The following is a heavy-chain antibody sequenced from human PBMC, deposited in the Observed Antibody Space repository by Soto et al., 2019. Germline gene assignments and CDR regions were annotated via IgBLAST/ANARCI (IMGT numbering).Heavy chain of an antibody. Sequence: SETLSLTCTVSGGSISSYYWSWIRQPPGKGLEWIGYIYYSGSTNYNPSLKSRVTISVDTSKNQFSLKLSSVTAADTAVYYCAADVITIFGVVIFNYWGQGTLVTVSS. CDR1: GGSISSYY. CDR2: IYYSGST. D-gene: IGHD3-3*01. CDR3: AADVITIFGVVIFNY. V-gene: IGHV4-59*01. J-gene: IGHJ4*02.